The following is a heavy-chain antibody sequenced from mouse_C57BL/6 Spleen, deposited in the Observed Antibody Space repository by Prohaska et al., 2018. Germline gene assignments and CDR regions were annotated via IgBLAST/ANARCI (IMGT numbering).Heavy chain of an antibody. D-gene: IGHD2-4*01. CDR3: ARRGIYYDYDGGY. Sequence: QVQLQQPGAELVKPGASVKLSCKASGYTFTSYWMQWVKQRPGQGLEWIGEIDPSDSYNNYKQKFKGKATLTVDTSSSTAYMQLSSLTSEDSAVYYCARRGIYYDYDGGYWGQGTTLTVSS. V-gene: IGHV1-50*01. CDR1: GYTFTSYW. J-gene: IGHJ2*01. CDR2: IDPSDSYN.